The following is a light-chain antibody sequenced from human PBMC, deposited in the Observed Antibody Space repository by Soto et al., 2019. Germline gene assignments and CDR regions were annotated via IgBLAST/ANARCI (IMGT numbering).Light chain of an antibody. CDR3: FSFTTTRTQV. CDR1: SSDIGAYDY. CDR2: EVN. Sequence: SLLTQPASLSGSPGQSITISCTGTSSDIGAYDYVSWFQQHPGKAPKLMISEVNNRPSGVSNRFSGSKSGNTAYLTISGLQVEDEAEYFCFSFTTTRTQVFGNGTKDTVL. J-gene: IGLJ1*01. V-gene: IGLV2-14*01.